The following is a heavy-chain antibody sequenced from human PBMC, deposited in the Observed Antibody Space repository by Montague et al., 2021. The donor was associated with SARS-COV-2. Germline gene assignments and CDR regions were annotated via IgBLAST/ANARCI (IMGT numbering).Heavy chain of an antibody. Sequence: SETLSITCSVSGGSISSSNYYWGWIRQPPGKGLEWIGSIYYGGSTYYNPSLKSRFTIPVDSSKNHFSLNLTSVTAADTAVYYCARHKDVSGWYEDAFDVWGPGTTVIVSS. CDR2: IYYGGST. CDR3: ARHKDVSGWYEDAFDV. CDR1: GGSISSSNYY. V-gene: IGHV4-39*02. D-gene: IGHD6-19*01. J-gene: IGHJ3*01.